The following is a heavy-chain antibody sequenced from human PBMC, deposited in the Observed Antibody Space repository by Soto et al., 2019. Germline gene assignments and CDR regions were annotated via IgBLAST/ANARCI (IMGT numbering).Heavy chain of an antibody. D-gene: IGHD3-9*01. Sequence: SETLSLTCTVSGGSISSSSYYWGWIRQPPGKGLEWIGSIYYSGSTYYNPSLRSRVTISVDTSKNQFSLKLSSVTAADTAVYYCAKTLRYFDWLLGYGMDVWGQGTTVTVSS. J-gene: IGHJ6*02. CDR3: AKTLRYFDWLLGYGMDV. V-gene: IGHV4-39*01. CDR1: GGSISSSSYY. CDR2: IYYSGST.